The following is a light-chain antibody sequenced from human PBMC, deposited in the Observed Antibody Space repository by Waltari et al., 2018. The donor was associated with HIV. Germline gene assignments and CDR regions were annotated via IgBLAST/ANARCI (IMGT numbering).Light chain of an antibody. CDR3: MQGTHWPYT. CDR1: QSLVYSDGNSY. CDR2: KVS. V-gene: IGKV2-30*01. J-gene: IGKJ2*01. Sequence: DVVMAQSPLSLPVTLGQPASISCRSSQSLVYSDGNSYLNWFHQRPGQSPRRLIYKVSTRDSGVPDRFSGSGSGTAFTLKISRVEAEDVGVYYCMQGTHWPYTFGQGTNLQIK.